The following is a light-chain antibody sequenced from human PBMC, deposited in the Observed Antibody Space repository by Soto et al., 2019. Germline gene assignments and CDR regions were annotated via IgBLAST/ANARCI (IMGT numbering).Light chain of an antibody. CDR1: SSNLGAGYD. J-gene: IGLJ3*02. Sequence: QSVLTQPPSASGAPGQWVTLSCTGTSSNLGAGYDVHWYQQLPGAAPKLVIFGNRNRPSGVPERYSGSKSGTSASLAITGLEVEDEADSDCQAYDYSLTASVFGGGTKLTVL. CDR2: GNR. V-gene: IGLV1-40*01. CDR3: QAYDYSLTASV.